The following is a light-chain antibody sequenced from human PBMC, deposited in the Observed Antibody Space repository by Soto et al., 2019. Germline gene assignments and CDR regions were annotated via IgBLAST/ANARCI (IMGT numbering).Light chain of an antibody. CDR3: QQYGSSPGT. V-gene: IGKV3-20*01. CDR2: GAS. CDR1: QLGTSNY. J-gene: IGKJ1*01. Sequence: EVVFTQSQCTLSSSPVERPALSCFASQLGTSNYLAWYQQKPGQAPRLLIFGASIRATGLPARFSGGGSGTDFTLTISRLEPEDFAVYYCQQYGSSPGTFGQGTKVDIK.